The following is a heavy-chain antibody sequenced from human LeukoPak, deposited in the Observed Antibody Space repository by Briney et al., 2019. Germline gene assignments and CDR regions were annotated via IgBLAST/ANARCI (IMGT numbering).Heavy chain of an antibody. Sequence: GGSLRLSCAASGFTFSSNWMHWVRQPPGKGLMWVSRINTDGSATSYADSVKGRFTISRDNAKRALYLQMNSLRAEDMAVYYCARFPSSGYVFDSWGQGILVTVSS. CDR1: GFTFSSNW. D-gene: IGHD3-3*01. CDR3: ARFPSSGYVFDS. J-gene: IGHJ4*02. V-gene: IGHV3-74*01. CDR2: INTDGSAT.